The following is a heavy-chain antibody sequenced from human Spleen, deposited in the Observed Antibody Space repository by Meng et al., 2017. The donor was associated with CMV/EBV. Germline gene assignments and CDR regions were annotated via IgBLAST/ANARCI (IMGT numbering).Heavy chain of an antibody. J-gene: IGHJ4*02. CDR1: GGSISRRAHG. Sequence: QRTYSGPRLWTSSPAMYHTSTATGGSISRRAHGGGLVRQPPGKCLEWIGYINYSGSTNYHPSLKRRVTLSVDTSTNQFSPRLSSVTAADTAVYYCAKNHNGSGCGYLDYWGQGTLVTVSS. CDR2: INYSGST. CDR3: AKNHNGSGCGYLDY. V-gene: IGHV4-30-4*08. D-gene: IGHD3-10*01.